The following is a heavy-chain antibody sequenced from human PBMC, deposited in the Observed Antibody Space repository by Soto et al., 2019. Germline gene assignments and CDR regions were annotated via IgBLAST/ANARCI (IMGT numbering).Heavy chain of an antibody. CDR1: GFNLRCSD. D-gene: IGHD1-26*01. Sequence: PGGSLRLSGAASGFNLRCSDVRWVLQAPGNGLEWVSVITNTGGNTRYADSVKGRFTISRDNSKNTLYLQMNSPRAEETAIYYCARESEESCPGSQVFDTWGQGTRVTVSS. CDR2: ITNTGGNT. V-gene: IGHV3-23*01. CDR3: ARESEESCPGSQVFDT. J-gene: IGHJ4*02.